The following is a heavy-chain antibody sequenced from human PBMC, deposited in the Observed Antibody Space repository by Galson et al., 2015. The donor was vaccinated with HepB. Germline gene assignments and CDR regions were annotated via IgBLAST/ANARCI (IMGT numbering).Heavy chain of an antibody. V-gene: IGHV3-74*01. J-gene: IGHJ2*01. CDR2: LDAACMST. Sequence: SLRLSCAASGFTPSSHWMHWVRQAPGKGLVWVARLDAACMSTAYADSAKGRFTTARDNAKNTLYLQMNSLRAEDTAVYFCTRDQSSVFDILTASYNWYFDLWGRGTLVTVSS. CDR1: GFTPSSHW. CDR3: TRDQSSVFDILTASYNWYFDL. D-gene: IGHD3-9*01.